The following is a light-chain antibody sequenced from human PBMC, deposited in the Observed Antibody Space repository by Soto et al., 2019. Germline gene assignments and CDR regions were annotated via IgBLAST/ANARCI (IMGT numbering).Light chain of an antibody. J-gene: IGKJ2*01. CDR2: GAS. CDR1: QSISSN. CDR3: QQYNTWPYT. V-gene: IGKV3-15*01. Sequence: EIVMTQSPATLSVSPGERATLSCRASQSISSNLAWYQQSPGQAPRLLIYGASTRATGFPARFSGSGSGAEFTLTISSLQSEDFAIYYCQQYNTWPYTFGQGTKLEIK.